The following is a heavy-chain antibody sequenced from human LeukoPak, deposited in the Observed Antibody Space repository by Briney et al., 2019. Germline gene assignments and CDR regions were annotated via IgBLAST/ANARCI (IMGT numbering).Heavy chain of an antibody. D-gene: IGHD4-11*01. Sequence: GGSLRLSCAASGFAFSNAWMSWVRQAPGKGLEWVGRIKSKTDGGTTDYAAPGKGRFTILRDDSKNTLYLQMNSLKTEDTAVYYGTTAVTTGVDYWGQGTLVTVSS. CDR3: TTAVTTGVDY. V-gene: IGHV3-15*01. J-gene: IGHJ4*02. CDR1: GFAFSNAW. CDR2: IKSKTDGGTT.